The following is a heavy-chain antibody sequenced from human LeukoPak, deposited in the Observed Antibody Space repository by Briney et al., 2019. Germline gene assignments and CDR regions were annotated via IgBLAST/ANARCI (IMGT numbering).Heavy chain of an antibody. CDR3: ARAIRGYSYVLDY. J-gene: IGHJ4*02. CDR1: GYTFTTYY. Sequence: ASVKVSCKASGYTFTTYYMHWVRQAPGQGLEWMGIINPSGGSTTYAQNFQGRVTMTRDTSTSAVYMEVSSLRAEDTAVYYCARAIRGYSYVLDYWGQGTLVTVSS. V-gene: IGHV1-46*01. CDR2: INPSGGST. D-gene: IGHD5-18*01.